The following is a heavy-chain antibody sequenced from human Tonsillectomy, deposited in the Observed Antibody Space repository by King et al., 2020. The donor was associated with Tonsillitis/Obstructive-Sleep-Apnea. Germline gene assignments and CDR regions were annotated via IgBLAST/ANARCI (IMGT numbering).Heavy chain of an antibody. CDR3: AVGATRFYGPPDY. D-gene: IGHD1-26*01. Sequence: QLQESGPGLVKPSETLSLPCTVSGGSISYYYWSWIRPPPGKGLEWIGYLYNSGSTNYNPSLEGRVTISLDTSKNHFSLNLSSVTAADTAVYYCAVGATRFYGPPDYWGQGTLVTVSS. CDR2: LYNSGST. J-gene: IGHJ4*02. V-gene: IGHV4-59*01. CDR1: GGSISYYY.